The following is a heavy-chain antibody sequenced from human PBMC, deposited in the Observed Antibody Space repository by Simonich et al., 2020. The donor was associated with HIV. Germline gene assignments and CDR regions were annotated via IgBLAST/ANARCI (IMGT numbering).Heavy chain of an antibody. CDR2: SNRDGSST. V-gene: IGHV3-74*01. CDR3: ARSGGSSSDAFDI. CDR1: GFTFSRSW. D-gene: IGHD6-6*01. Sequence: EVQLVESGGGLVQPGGSLRLSGAASGFTFSRSWRHWVRQAPGKGLVWVTRSNRDGSSTSYADSVKGRFTISRDNAKNTLYLQMNSLRAEDTAVYYCARSGGSSSDAFDIWGQGTMVTVSS. J-gene: IGHJ3*02.